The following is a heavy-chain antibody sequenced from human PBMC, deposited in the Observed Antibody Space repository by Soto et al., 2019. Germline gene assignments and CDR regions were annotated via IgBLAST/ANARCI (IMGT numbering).Heavy chain of an antibody. CDR3: GAGQYFSDY. V-gene: IGHV3-30*03. CDR1: GFTFSSYG. J-gene: IGHJ4*02. D-gene: IGHD6-13*01. CDR2: ISYDGSDK. Sequence: QVQLVESGGGVVQPGRSLRLSCAASGFTFSSYGMHWVRQAPGKGLEWVALISYDGSDKYYADSVKDRFTISRDNSKNTLYLHMNSLRVEDTAVYYCGAGQYFSDYWGQVPLVTVS.